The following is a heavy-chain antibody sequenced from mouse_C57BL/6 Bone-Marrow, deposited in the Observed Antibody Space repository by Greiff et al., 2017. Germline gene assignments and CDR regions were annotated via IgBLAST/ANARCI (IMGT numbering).Heavy chain of an antibody. CDR1: GFTFSDYY. J-gene: IGHJ4*01. Sequence: EVQLQESGGGLVQPGGSLKLSCAASGFTFSDYYMYWVRQTPEKRLEWVAYISNGGGSTYYPDTVKGRFTISRDNAKNTLYLQVSRLKSEDTAMYYGARGPYGNYYAMDYWGQGTSVTVSS. CDR2: ISNGGGST. CDR3: ARGPYGNYYAMDY. D-gene: IGHD2-1*01. V-gene: IGHV5-12*01.